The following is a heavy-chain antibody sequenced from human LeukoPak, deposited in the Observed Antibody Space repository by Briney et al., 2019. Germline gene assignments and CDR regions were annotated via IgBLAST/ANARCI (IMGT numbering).Heavy chain of an antibody. V-gene: IGHV1-2*02. J-gene: IGHJ4*02. D-gene: IGHD3-10*01. CDR3: ARVITMVRGVIQGPGY. CDR2: INPKSGGT. Sequence: ASVKVSCKASGYTFTSYGISWVRQAPGLGFEWMGWINPKSGGTSYPQKFQGRLTMTRDTSISTAYMELSRLRSDDTAVYYCARVITMVRGVIQGPGYWGQGTLVTVSS. CDR1: GYTFTSYG.